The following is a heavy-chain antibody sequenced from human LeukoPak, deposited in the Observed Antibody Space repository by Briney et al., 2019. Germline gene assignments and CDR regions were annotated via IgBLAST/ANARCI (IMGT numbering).Heavy chain of an antibody. Sequence: ASVKVSCKASGYTFTSYYMHWVRQAPGQRLEWVGIINPSGGSTSYAQKFQGRVTMTRDTSTSTAYMELSSLRSEDTAVYYCARPGGEWGMNFDYWGQGTLVTVSS. CDR3: ARPGGEWGMNFDY. CDR1: GYTFTSYY. V-gene: IGHV1-46*01. CDR2: INPSGGST. J-gene: IGHJ4*02. D-gene: IGHD3-16*01.